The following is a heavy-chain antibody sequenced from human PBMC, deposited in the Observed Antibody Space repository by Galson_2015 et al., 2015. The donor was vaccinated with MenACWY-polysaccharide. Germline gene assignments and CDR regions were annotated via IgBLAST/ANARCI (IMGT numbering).Heavy chain of an antibody. D-gene: IGHD3-9*01. V-gene: IGHV4-61*02. CDR2: MSFSGSS. CDR3: ARGNYDILTGNYAFDY. J-gene: IGHJ4*02. Sequence: LSLTCTVSGGSTSSGSSYWSWIRQSAGKGLEWIGRMSFSGSSNYKPSLKSRVTISIDTSKNQFSLSLSSVTAADTAVYYRARGNYDILTGNYAFDYWGQGTLVTVSS. CDR1: GGSTSSGSSY.